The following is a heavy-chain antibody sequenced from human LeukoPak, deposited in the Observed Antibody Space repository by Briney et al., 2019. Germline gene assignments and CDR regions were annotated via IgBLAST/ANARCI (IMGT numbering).Heavy chain of an antibody. CDR3: ASFCSGGSCYLFPFDY. J-gene: IGHJ4*02. V-gene: IGHV1-2*02. CDR2: INPNSGGT. CDR1: GYTFTGYY. Sequence: ASVKVSCKASGYTFTGYYMHWVRQAPGQGLEWMGWINPNSGGTNYAQKFQGRVTMTRDTSISTAYMELSRLRSDDTAVYYCASFCSGGSCYLFPFDYWGQGTLVTVSS. D-gene: IGHD2-15*01.